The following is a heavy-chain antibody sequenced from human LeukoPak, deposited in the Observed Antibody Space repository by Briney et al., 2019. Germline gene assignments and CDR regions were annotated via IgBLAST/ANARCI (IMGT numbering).Heavy chain of an antibody. CDR2: IRYDGSNK. D-gene: IGHD3-3*01. Sequence: GGSLRLSCAASGFTFSSYGMHWVRQAPGKGLEWVAFIRYDGSNKYYADSVKGRFTISRDNSKNTLYLQMNSLRAEDTAVYYCAKKSGDFWSGYYTGNDWFDPWGQGTLVTVSS. CDR3: AKKSGDFWSGYYTGNDWFDP. V-gene: IGHV3-30*02. J-gene: IGHJ5*02. CDR1: GFTFSSYG.